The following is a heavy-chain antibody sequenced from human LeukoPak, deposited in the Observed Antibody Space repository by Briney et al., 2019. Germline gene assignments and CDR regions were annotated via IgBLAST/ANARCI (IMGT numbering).Heavy chain of an antibody. Sequence: ASVKVSCKASGDTFTGYYVHWVRQAPGQGLEWMGRIHPNTGSTHYAEKFEGRATKTRDTSITTAYMELTRLRFDDTAVYYCARAPLYTSGWYYFNSWGQGTLVTVSS. CDR3: ARAPLYTSGWYYFNS. CDR2: IHPNTGST. J-gene: IGHJ4*02. CDR1: GDTFTGYY. D-gene: IGHD6-19*01. V-gene: IGHV1-2*06.